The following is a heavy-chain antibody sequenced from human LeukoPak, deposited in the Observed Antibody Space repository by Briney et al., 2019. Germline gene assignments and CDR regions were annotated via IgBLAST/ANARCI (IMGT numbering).Heavy chain of an antibody. J-gene: IGHJ4*02. V-gene: IGHV3-30*18. CDR3: AKDFISGSAH. D-gene: IGHD6-19*01. Sequence: GGSLRLSCAASGFTFSSSGMHWVRQAPGKGLEWVAVISSDGSNKYYADSVKGRFTISRDDSGNTLYLQMNSLRAEDTAVYFCAKDFISGSAHWGQGTLVTVSS. CDR1: GFTFSSSG. CDR2: ISSDGSNK.